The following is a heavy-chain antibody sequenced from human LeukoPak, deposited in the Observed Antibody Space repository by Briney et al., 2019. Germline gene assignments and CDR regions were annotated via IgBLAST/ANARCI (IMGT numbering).Heavy chain of an antibody. CDR1: GYTFTSYD. D-gene: IGHD4-17*01. Sequence: ASVKVSCKASGYTFTSYDINWVRQATGQGLEWMGIINPSGGSTSYAQKFQGRVTMTRDTSTSTVYMELSSLRSEDTAVYYCARDRSADYGDYVSIDYWGQGTLVTVSS. CDR2: INPSGGST. V-gene: IGHV1-46*01. CDR3: ARDRSADYGDYVSIDY. J-gene: IGHJ4*02.